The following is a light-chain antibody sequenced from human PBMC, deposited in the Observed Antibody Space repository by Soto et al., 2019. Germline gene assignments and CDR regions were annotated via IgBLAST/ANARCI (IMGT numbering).Light chain of an antibody. CDR3: SSFAGSNNFPYV. J-gene: IGLJ1*01. CDR1: SSDVGAYDY. CDR2: EIN. Sequence: QSALTQPPSASGSPGQSVTISCTRTSSDVGAYDYVSWYQQHPGKAPKLMIYEINKRPSGVPDRFSGSKSGNTASLTVSGLQAEDEADYYCSSFAGSNNFPYVFGTGTKLTV. V-gene: IGLV2-8*01.